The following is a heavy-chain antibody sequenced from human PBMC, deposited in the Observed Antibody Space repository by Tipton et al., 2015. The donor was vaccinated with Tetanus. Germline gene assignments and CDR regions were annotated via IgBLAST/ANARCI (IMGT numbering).Heavy chain of an antibody. J-gene: IGHJ5*02. CDR2: IYYSGST. V-gene: IGHV4-39*01. D-gene: IGHD5-18*01. CDR1: GGSISSSSYY. CDR3: ARGYSYGGGWFDP. Sequence: TLSLTCTVSGGSISSSSYYWGWIRQPPRKGLEWIGSIYYSGSTYYNPSLKSRVTISVDTSKNQFSLKLSSVTAADTAVYYCARGYSYGGGWFDPWGQGTLVTVSS.